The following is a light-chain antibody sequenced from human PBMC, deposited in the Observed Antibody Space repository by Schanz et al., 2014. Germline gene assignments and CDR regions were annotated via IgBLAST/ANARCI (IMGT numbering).Light chain of an antibody. CDR1: QSVSSN. V-gene: IGKV3-15*01. Sequence: EIVLTQSPGTLSLSPGERATLSCRASQSVSSNLAWYQQKPGQAPRLLIYGASTRATGIPARFSGSGSGTEFTLTISSLQSEDFAVYYGQQRSDWPLTFRPGAKVEIQ. CDR2: GAS. J-gene: IGKJ1*01. CDR3: QQRSDWPLT.